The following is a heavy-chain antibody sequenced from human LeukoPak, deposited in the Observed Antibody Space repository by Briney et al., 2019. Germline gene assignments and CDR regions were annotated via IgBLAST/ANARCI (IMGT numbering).Heavy chain of an antibody. V-gene: IGHV1-2*02. CDR1: GYTFTGYY. J-gene: IGHJ3*02. D-gene: IGHD7-27*01. CDR3: ARGDGDGPARRAFDM. Sequence: GASVKVSCKASGYTFTGYYMHWVRQAPGQGLEWMGWINPTSGDTNYLQKFQGRVIMTRDTSISTAYMELSRVRPDDTAVYYCARGDGDGPARRAFDMGGQGTRVTVSS. CDR2: INPTSGDT.